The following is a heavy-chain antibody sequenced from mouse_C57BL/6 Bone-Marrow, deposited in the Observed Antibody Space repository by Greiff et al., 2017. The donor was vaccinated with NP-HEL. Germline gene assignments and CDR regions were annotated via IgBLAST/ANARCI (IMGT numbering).Heavy chain of an antibody. CDR3: APNWDEAWFAY. D-gene: IGHD4-1*02. J-gene: IGHJ3*01. V-gene: IGHV1-81*01. CDR2: IYPRSGNT. CDR1: GYTFTSYG. Sequence: VKLQESGAELARPGASVKLSCKASGYTFTSYGISWVKQRTGQGLEWIGEIYPRSGNTYYNEKFKGKATLTADKSSSTAYMELRSLTSEDSAVYFCAPNWDEAWFAYWGQGTLVTVSA.